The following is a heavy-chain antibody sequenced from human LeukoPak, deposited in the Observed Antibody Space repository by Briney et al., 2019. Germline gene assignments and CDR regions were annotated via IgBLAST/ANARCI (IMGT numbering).Heavy chain of an antibody. V-gene: IGHV4-34*01. D-gene: IGHD2-21*02. CDR1: GGSFSGYY. Sequence: SETLSLTCAVYGGSFSGYYWSWIRQPPGKGLEWIGEINHSGSTNYNPSLKSRVTISVDTSKSQFSLKLSSVSAADTAVYYCARGLPMYCGGDCYSDFDYWGQGTLVTVFS. CDR2: INHSGST. CDR3: ARGLPMYCGGDCYSDFDY. J-gene: IGHJ4*02.